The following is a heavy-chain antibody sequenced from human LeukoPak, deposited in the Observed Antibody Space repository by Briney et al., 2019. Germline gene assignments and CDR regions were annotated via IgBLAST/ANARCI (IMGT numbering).Heavy chain of an antibody. Sequence: SETLSLTCTVSGGSISSYYWSWIRQPPGKGLEWIGYIYYSGSTNYNPSLKSRVTISVDTSKNQFSLKLSSVTAADTAVYYCARLAYYYDSEDYWGQGTLVTVSS. D-gene: IGHD3-22*01. CDR2: IYYSGST. V-gene: IGHV4-59*08. J-gene: IGHJ4*02. CDR1: GGSISSYY. CDR3: ARLAYYYDSEDY.